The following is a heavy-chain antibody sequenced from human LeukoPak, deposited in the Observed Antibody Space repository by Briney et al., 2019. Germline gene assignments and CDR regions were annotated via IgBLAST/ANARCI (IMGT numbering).Heavy chain of an antibody. CDR1: DGSISDYY. J-gene: IGHJ6*02. D-gene: IGHD4-23*01. V-gene: IGHV4-4*07. CDR2: IYVGGST. CDR3: ARWHMNSQDV. Sequence: SETLPLTCTVSDGSISDYYWCWIRQPAGKGLEWIGRIYVGGSTNYSSSLKSRVSMSLDKSKNQLSLKLISVSAADTAVYYCARWHMNSQDVWGRGTAVTVS.